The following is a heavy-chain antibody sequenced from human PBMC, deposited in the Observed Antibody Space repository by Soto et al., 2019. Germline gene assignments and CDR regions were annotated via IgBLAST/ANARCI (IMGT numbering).Heavy chain of an antibody. V-gene: IGHV3-23*01. J-gene: IGHJ6*02. CDR3: ARTRGNSGSSWYYYYYYGMDV. D-gene: IGHD6-13*01. CDR1: GFTLRSYS. Sequence: GGSLRLSWAASGFTLRSYSLNWGRQAPWTGLEWVSAISSIGGSTYHAESVKGRFTISRDNSKTTLYLQMNSLRAEDTAVYYCARTRGNSGSSWYYYYYYGMDVWGQGT. CDR2: ISSIGGST.